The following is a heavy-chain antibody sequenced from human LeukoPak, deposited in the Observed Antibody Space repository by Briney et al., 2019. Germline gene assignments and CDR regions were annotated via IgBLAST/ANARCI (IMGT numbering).Heavy chain of an antibody. J-gene: IGHJ5*02. CDR1: GGSFSGYY. D-gene: IGHD3-10*01. CDR2: INHSGST. V-gene: IGHV4-34*01. CDR3: ARLKRVLLWFGELSSWFDP. Sequence: SETLSLTCAVYGGSFSGYYWSWIRQPPGKGLEWIGEINHSGSTNYNPSLKSRVTISVDTSKNQFSLKLSSVTAADTAVYYCARLKRVLLWFGELSSWFDPWGQGTLVTVSS.